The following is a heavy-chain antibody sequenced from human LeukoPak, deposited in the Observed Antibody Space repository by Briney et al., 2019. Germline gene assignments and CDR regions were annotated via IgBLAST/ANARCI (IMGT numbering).Heavy chain of an antibody. Sequence: SETLSLTCTVSGGSISSSSYYWGWIRQPPGKGLEWIGSIYYSGSTYYNPSLKSRVTISVDTSKNQFSLKLSSVTAADTAVYYCARGLEMATIRFGDAFDIWGQGTMVTVSS. V-gene: IGHV4-39*07. D-gene: IGHD5-24*01. J-gene: IGHJ3*02. CDR3: ARGLEMATIRFGDAFDI. CDR2: IYYSGST. CDR1: GGSISSSSYY.